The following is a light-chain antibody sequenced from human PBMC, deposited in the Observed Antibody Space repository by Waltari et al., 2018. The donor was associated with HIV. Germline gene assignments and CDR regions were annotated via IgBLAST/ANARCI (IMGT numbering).Light chain of an antibody. V-gene: IGKV1-9*01. Sequence: DIQLTQSRSFLSASVGDRVTVACRASQDIRDLFAWYRQKPGIAPRLLIYDASTLYTGVPSRCRGRGSGTEFTLTISSLQPEDFASYYCQQLQTFPLTFGGGTKV. CDR1: QDIRDL. J-gene: IGKJ4*01. CDR2: DAS. CDR3: QQLQTFPLT.